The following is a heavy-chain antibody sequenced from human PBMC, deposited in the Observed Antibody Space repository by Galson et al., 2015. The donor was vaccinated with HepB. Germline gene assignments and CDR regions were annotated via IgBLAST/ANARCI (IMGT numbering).Heavy chain of an antibody. CDR1: GGTFSSYA. CDR3: ARTSEYSSSWYYFDY. J-gene: IGHJ4*02. Sequence: SVKVSCKASGGTFSSYAISWVRQAPGQGLEWMGGIIPIFGTANYAQKFQGRVTITADKSTSTAYMELSSLRSEDTAVYYCARTSEYSSSWYYFDYWGQGTLVTVSS. D-gene: IGHD6-13*01. CDR2: IIPIFGTA. V-gene: IGHV1-69*06.